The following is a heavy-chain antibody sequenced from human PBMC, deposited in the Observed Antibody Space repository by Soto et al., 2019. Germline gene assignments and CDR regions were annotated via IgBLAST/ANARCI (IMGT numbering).Heavy chain of an antibody. CDR3: ARLTSNDSSGYYCY. V-gene: IGHV3-21*01. CDR1: GFTFSSYS. D-gene: IGHD3-22*01. Sequence: EVQLVESGGGLVKPGGSLRLSCAASGFTFSSYSMNWVSQAPGKGLEWVSSISSSSSYIYYADSVKGRFTISRDNAKNSLYLQMNSQRAEDTAVDYCARLTSNDSSGYYCYWGQGTLVTVSS. J-gene: IGHJ4*02. CDR2: ISSSSSYI.